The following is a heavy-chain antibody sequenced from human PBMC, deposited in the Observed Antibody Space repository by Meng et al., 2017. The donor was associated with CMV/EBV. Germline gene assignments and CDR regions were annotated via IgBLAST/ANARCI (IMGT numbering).Heavy chain of an antibody. V-gene: IGHV4-34*01. Sequence: SENLSLTCAVYGGSFSGYYWSWIRQPPGKGLEWIGEINHSGSTNYNPSLKSRVTISVDTSKNQFSLKLSSVTAADTAVYYCARVCYYDSSGYYYEGAYYFDYWGQGTLVTVSS. J-gene: IGHJ4*02. CDR3: ARVCYYDSSGYYYEGAYYFDY. CDR2: INHSGST. D-gene: IGHD3-22*01. CDR1: GGSFSGYY.